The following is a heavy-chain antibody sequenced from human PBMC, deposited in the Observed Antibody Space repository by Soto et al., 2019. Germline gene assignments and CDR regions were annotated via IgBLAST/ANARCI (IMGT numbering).Heavy chain of an antibody. CDR1: GFTFRDYA. Sequence: QVVESGGGLVKPGQSLRLSCAGSGFTFRDYAVAWFRQTPGKGLECIGFIRSERYGGTADYAASIRGRFFISRDDYTGAAYLQMAALGGGAPAVYHCPMFPPIGRGPPFASWGQEPWSPSPQ. D-gene: IGHD1-26*01. V-gene: IGHV3-49*05. CDR2: IRSERYGGTA. CDR3: PMFPPIGRGPPFAS. J-gene: IGHJ5*01.